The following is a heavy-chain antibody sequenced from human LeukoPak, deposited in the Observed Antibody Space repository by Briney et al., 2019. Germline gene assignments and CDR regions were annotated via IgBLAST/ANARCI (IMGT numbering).Heavy chain of an antibody. V-gene: IGHV5-51*01. CDR2: IYPGDSDT. CDR3: ARRDYGGDPGI. D-gene: IGHD4-23*01. CDR1: GYRFDINW. Sequence: GESLKISCKGSGYRFDINWIGWERQMPGKGLEWMGIIYPGDSDTRYSPSFQGQVTISADKSISTAYLQWSSLKASDTAMYYCARRDYGGDPGIWGQGTMVTVSS. J-gene: IGHJ3*02.